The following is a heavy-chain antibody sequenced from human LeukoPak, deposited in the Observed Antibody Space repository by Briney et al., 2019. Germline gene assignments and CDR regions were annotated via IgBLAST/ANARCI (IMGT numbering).Heavy chain of an antibody. J-gene: IGHJ4*02. V-gene: IGHV1-69*13. CDR3: ARDLGGSGSYYNYFDY. CDR2: IIPIFGTA. Sequence: SVKVSCKASGGTFSSYAISWVRQAPGQGLEWMGGIIPIFGTANYAQKFQGRVTITADESTSTAYMEPSSLRSEDTAVYYCARDLGGSGSYYNYFDYWGQGTLVTVSS. CDR1: GGTFSSYA. D-gene: IGHD3-10*01.